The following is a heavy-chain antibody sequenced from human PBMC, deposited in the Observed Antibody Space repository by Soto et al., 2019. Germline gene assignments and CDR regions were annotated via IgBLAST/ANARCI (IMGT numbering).Heavy chain of an antibody. CDR1: GFTFSNYA. CDR3: AKDQGSSWYEIDY. J-gene: IGHJ4*02. V-gene: IGHV3-23*01. CDR2: ISGSGGST. D-gene: IGHD6-13*01. Sequence: EVQPLESGGGLVQPGGSLRLSCAASGFTFSNYAVTWVRQAPGKGLEWVSTISGSGGSTYYADSVKGRFTISRDNSKNTLYLQMTSLRAEDTAVYYCAKDQGSSWYEIDYWGQGTLVTVSS.